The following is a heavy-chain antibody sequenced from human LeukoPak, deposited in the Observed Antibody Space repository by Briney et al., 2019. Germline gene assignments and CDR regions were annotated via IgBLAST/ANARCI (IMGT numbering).Heavy chain of an antibody. V-gene: IGHV3-48*04. CDR1: GFTFRSYS. D-gene: IGHD6-13*01. J-gene: IGHJ4*02. CDR3: ARDAAAAGPYYFDY. CDR2: ISSDSNTI. Sequence: PGGSLRLSCAASGFTFRSYSMDWVRQAPGKGLEWVSDISSDSNTIHYAHSVKGRFAISRDNAKNSLYLRMNSPRAEDTAVYYCARDAAAAGPYYFDYWGQRTLVTVSS.